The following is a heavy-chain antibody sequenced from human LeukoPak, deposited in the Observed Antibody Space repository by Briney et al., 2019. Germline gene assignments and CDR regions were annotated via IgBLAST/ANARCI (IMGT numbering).Heavy chain of an antibody. Sequence: GESLKIYCKGSGYSFTSYWIAWVRQVPGKGMEWMGIIYPGDSDTRHSPPFQGQVTISANKSISTAYLQWSSLKASDTAMYYCARHMNSSGWYGRDYWGQGTLVTVSS. CDR2: IYPGDSDT. CDR1: GYSFTSYW. J-gene: IGHJ4*02. V-gene: IGHV5-51*01. CDR3: ARHMNSSGWYGRDY. D-gene: IGHD6-19*01.